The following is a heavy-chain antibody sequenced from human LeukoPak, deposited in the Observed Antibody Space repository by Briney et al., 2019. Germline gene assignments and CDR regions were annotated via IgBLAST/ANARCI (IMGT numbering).Heavy chain of an antibody. CDR2: ISGSDGSGDVT. CDR1: GFTFSTYA. D-gene: IGHD3-3*01. Sequence: GGSLRLSCAASGFTFSTYAMTWVRQAPGKGLEWVSVISGSDGSGDVTYYIDSVKGRFTISRDNSKNTLYLQSNSLRAEDTAVYHCANVLGGPAIFGVVMGSYYMDVWGKGTTVTVS. V-gene: IGHV3-23*01. J-gene: IGHJ6*03. CDR3: ANVLGGPAIFGVVMGSYYMDV.